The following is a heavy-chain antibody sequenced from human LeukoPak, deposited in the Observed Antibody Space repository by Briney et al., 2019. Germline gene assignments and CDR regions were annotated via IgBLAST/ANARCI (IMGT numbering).Heavy chain of an antibody. CDR1: GFTFSSYS. V-gene: IGHV3-21*01. Sequence: TGGSLRLSCAASGFTFSSYSMNWVRQAPGKGLEWVSSISSSSSYIYYADSVKGRFTISRDNAKTSLYLQMNSLRAEDTAVYYCARGGRVGPSAFDIWGQGTMVTVSS. J-gene: IGHJ3*02. CDR3: ARGGRVGPSAFDI. CDR2: ISSSSSYI. D-gene: IGHD2-15*01.